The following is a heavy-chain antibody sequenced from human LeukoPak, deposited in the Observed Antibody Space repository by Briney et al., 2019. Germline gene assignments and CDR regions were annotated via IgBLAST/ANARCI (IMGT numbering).Heavy chain of an antibody. CDR1: GGSFSGYY. V-gene: IGHV4-34*01. D-gene: IGHD6-13*01. Sequence: PSETLSLTCGVYGGSFSGYYWSWIRQPPGKGLEWIGEINHSGSTNYNPSLKSRVTISVDTSKNQFSLKLSSVTAADTAVYYCAGGQQQPGKYWGQGTLVTVSS. J-gene: IGHJ4*02. CDR2: INHSGST. CDR3: AGGQQQPGKY.